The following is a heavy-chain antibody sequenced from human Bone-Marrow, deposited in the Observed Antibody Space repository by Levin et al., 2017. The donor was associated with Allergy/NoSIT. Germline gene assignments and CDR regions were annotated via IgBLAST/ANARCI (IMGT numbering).Heavy chain of an antibody. CDR3: ARTGGGNLPFDH. Sequence: PGGSLRLSCAASGFTFSSYWMHWVRQAPGKGLVWVSRINSDGSSIYYADSVKGRFTISRDNAKNTLYLQMNSLRDEDTAVYYCARTGGGNLPFDHWGQGTLVTVSS. CDR1: GFTFSSYW. V-gene: IGHV3-74*01. J-gene: IGHJ4*02. CDR2: INSDGSSI. D-gene: IGHD4-23*01.